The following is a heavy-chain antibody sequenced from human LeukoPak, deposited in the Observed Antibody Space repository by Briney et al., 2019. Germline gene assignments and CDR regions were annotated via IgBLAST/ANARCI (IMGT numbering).Heavy chain of an antibody. CDR2: IYYSGST. J-gene: IGHJ4*02. CDR1: GFTFSDHY. CDR3: ARGPYYGGTDY. Sequence: LSCAASGFTFSDHYMDWVRQHPGKGLEWIGYIYYSGSTYYNPSLKSRVTISVDTSKNQFSLKLSSVTAADTAVYYCARGPYYGGTDYWGQGTLVTVSS. V-gene: IGHV4-31*02. D-gene: IGHD3-16*01.